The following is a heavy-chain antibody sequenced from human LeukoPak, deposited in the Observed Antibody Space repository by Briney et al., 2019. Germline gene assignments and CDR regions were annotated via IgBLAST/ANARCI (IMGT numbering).Heavy chain of an antibody. V-gene: IGHV3-11*01. Sequence: PGGSLRLSCAASGFTFSDYYMSWIRQAPGKGLEWVSYISSSGSTIYYADSVKGRFTISRDNAKNSLYLQMNSLRAEDTAVYYCARELADTYYYDSSGYQYHRGFDYWGQGTLVTVS. D-gene: IGHD3-22*01. CDR2: ISSSGSTI. CDR1: GFTFSDYY. J-gene: IGHJ4*02. CDR3: ARELADTYYYDSSGYQYHRGFDY.